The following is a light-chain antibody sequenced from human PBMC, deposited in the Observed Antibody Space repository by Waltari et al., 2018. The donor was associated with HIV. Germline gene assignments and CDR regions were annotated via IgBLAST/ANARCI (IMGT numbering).Light chain of an antibody. V-gene: IGLV1-40*01. Sequence: QSVLTQPPSVSGAPGQRVTISCTGNTSNIGAGYDVHWYQQLPGTAPKLLIYGDANRPSGVPDRFSGSTSGTSASRAITGLRAEDECDYYCQAYDRSLSGVIFGGGTKLTVL. CDR2: GDA. J-gene: IGLJ2*01. CDR3: QAYDRSLSGVI. CDR1: TSNIGAGYD.